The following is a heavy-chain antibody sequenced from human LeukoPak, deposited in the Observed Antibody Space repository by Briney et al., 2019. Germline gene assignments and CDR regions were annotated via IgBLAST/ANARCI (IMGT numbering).Heavy chain of an antibody. CDR1: GGSISSYY. Sequence: SETLSLTCTVSGGSISSYYWSWIRQPPGKGLEWIGYIYTSGSTNYNPSLKSRVTISVDTSKTQFSLKLSSVTASDTAVYYCARHDSSGYYSLGGALAEYYFDYWGQGTLVTVSS. D-gene: IGHD3-22*01. J-gene: IGHJ4*02. V-gene: IGHV4-4*09. CDR2: IYTSGST. CDR3: ARHDSSGYYSLGGALAEYYFDY.